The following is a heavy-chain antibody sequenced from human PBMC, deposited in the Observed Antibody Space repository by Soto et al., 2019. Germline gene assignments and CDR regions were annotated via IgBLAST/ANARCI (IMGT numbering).Heavy chain of an antibody. D-gene: IGHD3-10*02. CDR3: VKASPCNKGICSLGLIGDGAFDI. Sequence: PGGSLRLSCAASGFTFSSYAMHWVRQAPGKGLEWVAVISYDGSNKYYADSVKGRFTISRDNSKNTLYLQMNSLRAEDTAVYYCVKASPCNKGICSLGLIGDGAFDIWGNGTMVTV. CDR2: ISYDGSNK. CDR1: GFTFSSYA. V-gene: IGHV3-30*04. J-gene: IGHJ3*02.